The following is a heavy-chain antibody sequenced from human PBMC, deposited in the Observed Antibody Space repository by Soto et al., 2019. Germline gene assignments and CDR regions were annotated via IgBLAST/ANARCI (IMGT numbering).Heavy chain of an antibody. CDR1: GFTVSTNY. J-gene: IGHJ6*03. CDR3: AGGQSKRYMDV. CDR2: IYSGGNT. V-gene: IGHV3-66*01. Sequence: EVQLVESGGGLVQPGESLRLSCAASGFTVSTNYMTWVRQAPGKGLEWVSVIYSGGNTYYADSVKGRFTISRDISKNTLFLQMNSLRPEDTALYYCAGGQSKRYMDVWGKGTTVTFSS. D-gene: IGHD6-25*01.